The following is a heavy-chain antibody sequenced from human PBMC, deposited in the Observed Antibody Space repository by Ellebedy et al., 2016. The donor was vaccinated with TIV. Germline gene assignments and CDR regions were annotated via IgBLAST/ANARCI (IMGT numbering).Heavy chain of an antibody. CDR3: VKGAYPVPTVMAV. V-gene: IGHV3-30*02. CDR1: GFSTSG. CDR2: IRSDGSAR. J-gene: IGHJ6*02. Sequence: GESLKISCAASGFSTSGMHWVRQAPGKGLEWVAFIRSDGSARYYSDSAKGRFTISRDDSKNTLYLQMNSLRVEDTAVYYCVKGAYPVPTVMAVWGQGTTVTVSS. D-gene: IGHD4-17*01.